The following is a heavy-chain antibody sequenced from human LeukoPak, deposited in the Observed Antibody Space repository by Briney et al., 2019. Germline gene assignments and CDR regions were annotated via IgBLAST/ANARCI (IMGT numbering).Heavy chain of an antibody. CDR1: GFAFRAYA. CDR3: ARDLSEKYCIDY. CDR2: ISFDAHTK. V-gene: IGHV3-30-3*01. D-gene: IGHD2-8*02. Sequence: GGSLRLSCAASGFAFRAYAIHWVRQARGKGLEWISFISFDAHTKYYANSVKGRLTISRDNSKNTLSLQMNSLRAEDTAIYYCARDLSEKYCIDYWGQGTLVTVSS. J-gene: IGHJ4*02.